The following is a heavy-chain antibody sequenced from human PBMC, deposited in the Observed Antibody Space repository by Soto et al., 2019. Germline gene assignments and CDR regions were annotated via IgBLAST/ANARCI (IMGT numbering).Heavy chain of an antibody. J-gene: IGHJ4*02. D-gene: IGHD3-10*01. CDR1: GYTFTSYG. CDR2: ISAYHGNT. CDR3: ERPPYYGSGSYFGY. Sequence: QVQLVQSGAEVKKPGASVKVSCKASGYTFTSYGISWVRQAPGQGLEWMGWISAYHGNTNYAQKLQGRVTMTTHTSTSTDYMELRSLRSDDTAVYYCERPPYYGSGSYFGYWGQGTLVTVSS. V-gene: IGHV1-18*01.